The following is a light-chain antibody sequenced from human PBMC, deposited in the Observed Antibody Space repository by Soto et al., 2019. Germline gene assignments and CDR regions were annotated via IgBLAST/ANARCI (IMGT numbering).Light chain of an antibody. CDR3: LQDYNYPFT. CDR1: QDISNY. Sequence: DIQMTQSPSSLSASVGDRVTITCQASQDISNYLNWYQQKPGKAPRLLIYDASNLETGVASRFSGSGSATDFTLTISSLQPEDSAAYYCLQDYNYPFTFGQGTKVDIK. J-gene: IGKJ2*01. CDR2: DAS. V-gene: IGKV1-33*01.